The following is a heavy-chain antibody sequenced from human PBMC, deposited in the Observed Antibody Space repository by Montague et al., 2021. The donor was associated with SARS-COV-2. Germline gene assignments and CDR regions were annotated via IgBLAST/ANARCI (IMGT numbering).Heavy chain of an antibody. CDR3: ARDFGSGSYYYYYYMDV. D-gene: IGHD3-10*01. Sequence: SLRLSCAASGFTFSSYWMHWVRQAPGKGLVWVSRINSDGSSTSYADSAKGRFTISRDNAKNTLYLQMNSLRAEDTAVYYCARDFGSGSYYYYYYMDVWGKGTTVTVSS. CDR2: INSDGSST. V-gene: IGHV3-74*01. J-gene: IGHJ6*03. CDR1: GFTFSSYW.